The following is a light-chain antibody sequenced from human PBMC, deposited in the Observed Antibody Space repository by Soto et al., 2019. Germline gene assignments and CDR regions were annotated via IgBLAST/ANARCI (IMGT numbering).Light chain of an antibody. CDR2: DVS. CDR1: SRDIGGYDF. Sequence: QAVVAQPASVSGSPGQSITISCAGTSRDIGGYDFVSWYQQHPGEAPKLMIFDVSDRPSGVSDRFSGSKSGDTASLTISGLEAEYDADYYCSSFSNSDTPYVFGSGTKVTVL. J-gene: IGLJ1*01. CDR3: SSFSNSDTPYV. V-gene: IGLV2-14*03.